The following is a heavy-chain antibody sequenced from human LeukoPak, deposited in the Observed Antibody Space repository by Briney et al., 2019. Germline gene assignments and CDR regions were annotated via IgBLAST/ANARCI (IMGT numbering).Heavy chain of an antibody. CDR1: GGSISSGGYY. Sequence: PSQTLSLTCTVSGGSISSGGYYWSWIRQHPGKGLEWIGYIYYSGSTYYNPSLKSRVTISVDTSKNQFSLKLSSVTAADTAVYYCARRRYNWNAIDYWGQGTLVTVSS. CDR2: IYYSGST. CDR3: ARRRYNWNAIDY. J-gene: IGHJ4*02. V-gene: IGHV4-31*03. D-gene: IGHD1-20*01.